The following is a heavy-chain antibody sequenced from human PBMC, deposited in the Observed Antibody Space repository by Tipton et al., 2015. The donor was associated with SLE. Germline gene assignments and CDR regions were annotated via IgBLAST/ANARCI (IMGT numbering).Heavy chain of an antibody. CDR1: GGSISTSSYY. CDR2: VYYTGNT. J-gene: IGHJ4*02. V-gene: IGHV4-39*07. Sequence: LRLSCTVSGGSISTSSYYWGWIRQPPGKGLEWVGTVYYTGNTFYNPSLKSRVTISVDTSKNQFSLKLSSVTAADTAVYYCARDEYRYDATGYHLLGHFDFWGQGTLVTVSS. CDR3: ARDEYRYDATGYHLLGHFDF. D-gene: IGHD3-22*01.